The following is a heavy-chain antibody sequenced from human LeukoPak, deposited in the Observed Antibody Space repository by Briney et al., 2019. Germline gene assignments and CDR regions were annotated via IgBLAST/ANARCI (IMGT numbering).Heavy chain of an antibody. V-gene: IGHV3-48*03. CDR2: ISSSGSTI. CDR1: GFTFSSCE. CDR3: AGGLAAAHYYYYMDV. Sequence: GGSLRLSCAASGFTFSSCEMNWVRQAPGKGLEWASYISSSGSTIYYADSVKGRFTISRDNAKNSLYLQMNSLRAEDAAVYYCAGGLAAAHYYYYMDVWGKGTTVTVSS. D-gene: IGHD6-13*01. J-gene: IGHJ6*03.